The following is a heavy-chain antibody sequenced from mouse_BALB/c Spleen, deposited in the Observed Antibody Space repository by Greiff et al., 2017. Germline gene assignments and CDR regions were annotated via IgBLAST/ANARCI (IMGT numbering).Heavy chain of an antibody. V-gene: IGHV1-69*02. CDR2: IYPSDSYT. CDR3: TRGGSSGAMDY. D-gene: IGHD1-3*01. CDR1: GYTFTSYW. J-gene: IGHJ4*01. Sequence: QVQLKQPGAELVRPGASVKLSCKASGYTFTSYWINWVKQRPGQGLEWIGNIYPSDSYTNYNQKFKDKATLTVDKSSSTAYMQLSSPTSEDSAVYYCTRGGSSGAMDYWGQGTSVTVSS.